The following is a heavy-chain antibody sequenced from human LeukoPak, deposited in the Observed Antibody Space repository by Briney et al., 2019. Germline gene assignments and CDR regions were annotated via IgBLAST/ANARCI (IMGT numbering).Heavy chain of an antibody. V-gene: IGHV1-46*01. CDR1: GYTFTSYG. Sequence: GASVTVSCKASGYTFTSYGISWVRQAPGQGLEWMGIINPSGGSTSYAQKFQGRVTMTRDTSTSTVYMELSSLRSEDTAVYYCARDQRNRRYGDYVMDAFDIWGQGTMVTVSS. CDR2: INPSGGST. D-gene: IGHD4-17*01. J-gene: IGHJ3*02. CDR3: ARDQRNRRYGDYVMDAFDI.